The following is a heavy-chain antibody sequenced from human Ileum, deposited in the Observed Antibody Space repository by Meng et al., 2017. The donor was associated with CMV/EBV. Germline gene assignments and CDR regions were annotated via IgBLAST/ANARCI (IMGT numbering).Heavy chain of an antibody. CDR1: GDSISNYF. J-gene: IGHJ4*02. V-gene: IGHV4-4*07. Sequence: QVHPQEAGPARVRPSETLPLPCTVSGDSISNYFWGWIRQPAGKKLEWIGRISPSGNINYIPSLKGRVTMSLDTSNNQIFLNLTSVTAADTALYYXARGESRGYYYFDYWGQGILVTVSS. CDR2: ISPSGNI. CDR3: ARGESRGYYYFDY. D-gene: IGHD3-22*01.